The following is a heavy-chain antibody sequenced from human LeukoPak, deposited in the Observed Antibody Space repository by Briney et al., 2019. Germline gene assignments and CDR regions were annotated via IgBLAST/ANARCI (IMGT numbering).Heavy chain of an antibody. CDR2: IYYSGST. CDR3: ARAYSGGWYGDFDY. V-gene: IGHV4-59*01. CDR1: GGSISTFY. Sequence: PSETLSLTRPVSGGSISTFYWSWIRQHPGKGLEWIAWIYYSGSTKYNPSLKSRVTITLDTSKNQFSLQLSSVTAADTAVYYCARAYSGGWYGDFDYWGRGTLVTVSS. D-gene: IGHD6-19*01. J-gene: IGHJ4*02.